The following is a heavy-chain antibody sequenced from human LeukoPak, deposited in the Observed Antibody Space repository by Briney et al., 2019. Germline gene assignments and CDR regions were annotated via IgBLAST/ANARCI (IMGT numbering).Heavy chain of an antibody. V-gene: IGHV3-23*01. Sequence: PGGSLRLSCAASGFTFSSYAMSWVRQAPGKGLEWVSAISGSGGSTYYADSMKGRFTISRDNSKNTLYLQMNSLRAEDTAVYYCAKDKMGSYYDSSGYYEYWGQGTLVTVSS. CDR2: ISGSGGST. D-gene: IGHD3-22*01. CDR3: AKDKMGSYYDSSGYYEY. J-gene: IGHJ4*02. CDR1: GFTFSSYA.